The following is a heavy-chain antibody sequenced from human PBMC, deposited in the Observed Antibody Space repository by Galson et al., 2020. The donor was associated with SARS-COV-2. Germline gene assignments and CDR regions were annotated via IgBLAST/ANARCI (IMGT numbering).Heavy chain of an antibody. CDR3: AKDYGSGGYYNIYRVAEGVDY. Sequence: QLGESLKISCAASGFTFSKYGMHWVRQAPGKGLEWVAFIRYDGSKKYYADSVKGRLTISRDNSKNTLNLQMNSLRVDDTAIYYCAKDYGSGGYYNIYRVAEGVDYWGQGTLVTVSS. D-gene: IGHD3-10*01. J-gene: IGHJ4*02. CDR1: GFTFSKYG. V-gene: IGHV3-30*02. CDR2: IRYDGSKK.